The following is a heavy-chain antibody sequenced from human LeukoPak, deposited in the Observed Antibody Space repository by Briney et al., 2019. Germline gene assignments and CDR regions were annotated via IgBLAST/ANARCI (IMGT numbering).Heavy chain of an antibody. CDR2: INPSGGST. CDR3: ASVPLSGYYDSFDY. Sequence: ASVKVSCKASGYTFTSYYMHWVRQAPGQGLEWMGIINPSGGSTSYAQKFQGRVTMTRDTSTSTDYMELSGLRSEDTAVYYCASVPLSGYYDSFDYWGQGTLVTVSS. D-gene: IGHD3-22*01. CDR1: GYTFTSYY. J-gene: IGHJ4*02. V-gene: IGHV1-46*01.